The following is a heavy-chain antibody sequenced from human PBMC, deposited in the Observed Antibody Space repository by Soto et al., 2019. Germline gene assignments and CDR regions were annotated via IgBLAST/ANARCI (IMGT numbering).Heavy chain of an antibody. V-gene: IGHV1-69*02. D-gene: IGHD5-18*01. J-gene: IGHJ6*02. CDR2: IIPILGIA. CDR1: GGTFSSYT. Sequence: QVQLVQSGAEVKKPGSSVKVSCKASGGTFSSYTISWVRQAPGQGLEWMGRIIPILGIANYAQKFQGRVTITADKSTSTAYMELSSLRSEDTAVYYCASQKSYRGYSYGYVDYYYGMDVWGQGTTVTVSS. CDR3: ASQKSYRGYSYGYVDYYYGMDV.